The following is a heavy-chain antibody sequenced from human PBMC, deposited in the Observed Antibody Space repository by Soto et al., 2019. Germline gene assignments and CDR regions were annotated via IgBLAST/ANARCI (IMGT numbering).Heavy chain of an antibody. CDR2: ISYDGSNK. J-gene: IGHJ4*02. Sequence: GGSLRLSCAASGFTFSSYAMHWVRQAPGKGLEWVAVISYDGSNKYYADSVKGRFTISRDNSKNTLYLQMSSLRAEDTAVYYCARDLLHCSGGSCYSIHYFDYWGQGTLVTVS. CDR3: ARDLLHCSGGSCYSIHYFDY. D-gene: IGHD2-15*01. CDR1: GFTFSSYA. V-gene: IGHV3-30-3*01.